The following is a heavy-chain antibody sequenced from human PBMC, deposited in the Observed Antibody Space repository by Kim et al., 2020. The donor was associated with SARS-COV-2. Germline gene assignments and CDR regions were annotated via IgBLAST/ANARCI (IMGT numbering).Heavy chain of an antibody. Sequence: DSVKARFTISRDNSKNTLYMQMNSLRAEETAVYYCAKETGNAAAATSWFDPWGQGTLVTVSS. D-gene: IGHD6-13*01. CDR3: AKETGNAAAATSWFDP. V-gene: IGHV3-23*01. J-gene: IGHJ5*02.